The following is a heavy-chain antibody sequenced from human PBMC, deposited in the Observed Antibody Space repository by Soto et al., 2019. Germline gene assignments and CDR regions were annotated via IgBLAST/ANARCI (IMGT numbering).Heavy chain of an antibody. J-gene: IGHJ4*02. V-gene: IGHV3-30*03. CDR2: ISYDGSNK. D-gene: IGHD3-16*01. CDR1: GFIFSAYG. Sequence: QVQLVESGGGVVQPGRSLRLSCAASGFIFSAYGMHWVRQAPGKGLEWVALISYDGSNKDYADSVKGRFTISRDNSKNTLYLQMTSLRAEDTAVYYCATEGALGGFDYWGQGTLVTVSS. CDR3: ATEGALGGFDY.